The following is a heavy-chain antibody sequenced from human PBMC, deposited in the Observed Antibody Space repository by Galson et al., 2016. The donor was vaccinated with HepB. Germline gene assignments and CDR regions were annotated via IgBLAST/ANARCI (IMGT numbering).Heavy chain of an antibody. D-gene: IGHD6-13*01. V-gene: IGHV3-74*01. CDR3: TRVHREGIAAAGLQI. Sequence: SLRLSCAASGFTFSNSAMTWVRQAPGKGPVWVSRINSDGSSTTYATSVKGRFTVSRDNAKNTLYLQMNSLRAEDTALYYCTRVHREGIAAAGLQIWGQGTLVIVSS. J-gene: IGHJ4*02. CDR1: GFTFSNSA. CDR2: INSDGSST.